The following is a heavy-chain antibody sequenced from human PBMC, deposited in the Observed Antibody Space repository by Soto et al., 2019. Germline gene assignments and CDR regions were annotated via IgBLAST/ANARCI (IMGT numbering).Heavy chain of an antibody. CDR3: ARPGYIAFYYYGMDV. J-gene: IGHJ6*02. D-gene: IGHD1-1*01. Sequence: ASVKVSCKASGGTFSSYAISWVRQAPGQGLEWMGGIIPIFVTANYAQKFQGRVTITADESTSTAYMELSSLRSEDTAVYYCARPGYIAFYYYGMDVWGQGTTVTVSS. V-gene: IGHV1-69*13. CDR2: IIPIFVTA. CDR1: GGTFSSYA.